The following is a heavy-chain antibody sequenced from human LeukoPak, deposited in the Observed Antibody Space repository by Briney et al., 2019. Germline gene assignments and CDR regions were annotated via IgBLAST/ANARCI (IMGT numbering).Heavy chain of an antibody. V-gene: IGHV4-59*02. CDR3: ARWSGGSYYFDY. J-gene: IGHJ4*02. CDR2: SYYSGST. Sequence: SESLSLTCTVSGASVSSSYWCSIRQPPGKGLEWIGYSYYSGSTNYNPSLKSRVAISVDTSKNQFSLKLTSVTAADTAVYCCARWSGGSYYFDYWGQGTLVTVSS. D-gene: IGHD1-26*01. CDR1: GASVSSSY.